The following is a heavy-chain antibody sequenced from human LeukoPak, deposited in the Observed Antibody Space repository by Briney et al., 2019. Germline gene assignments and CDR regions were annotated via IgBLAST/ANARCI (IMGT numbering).Heavy chain of an antibody. CDR3: ARSLWFGEFLH. Sequence: GWSLRLSCAASGFTFSSYWMHWVRQAPGKGLVGVSRINSDGSSTSYADSVKGRFTISRDNAKNTLYLQMNSLRAEDTAVYYCARSLWFGEFLHWGQGTLVSVSS. V-gene: IGHV3-74*01. CDR2: INSDGSST. D-gene: IGHD3-10*01. J-gene: IGHJ4*02. CDR1: GFTFSSYW.